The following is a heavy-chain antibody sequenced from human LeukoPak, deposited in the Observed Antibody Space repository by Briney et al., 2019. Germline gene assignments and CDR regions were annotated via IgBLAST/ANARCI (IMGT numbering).Heavy chain of an antibody. Sequence: SVKVSCKASGGTFSSYATSWVRQAPGQGLEWMGRIIPILGIANYAQKFQGRVTITADKSTSTAYMELSSLRSEDTAVYYCASLRWQEVDGMDVWGQGTTVTVSS. D-gene: IGHD4-23*01. CDR2: IIPILGIA. V-gene: IGHV1-69*04. J-gene: IGHJ6*02. CDR1: GGTFSSYA. CDR3: ASLRWQEVDGMDV.